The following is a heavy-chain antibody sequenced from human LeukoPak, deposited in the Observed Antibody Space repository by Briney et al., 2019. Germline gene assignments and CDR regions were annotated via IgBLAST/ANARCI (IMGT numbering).Heavy chain of an antibody. CDR3: AKRVIGTTKFFDY. D-gene: IGHD1-14*01. Sequence: GGSLRLSCAASGFTFCSHAMSWVRQAPGKGLKWVSGVSGSGGSTYYADSVKGRFTISRDNSKNTLYLQINSLRDEDTAVYYSAKRVIGTTKFFDYWGQGTLVTVSS. CDR1: GFTFCSHA. J-gene: IGHJ4*02. V-gene: IGHV3-23*01. CDR2: VSGSGGST.